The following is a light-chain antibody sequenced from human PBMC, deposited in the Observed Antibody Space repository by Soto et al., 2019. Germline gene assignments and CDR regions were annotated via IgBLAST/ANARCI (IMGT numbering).Light chain of an antibody. CDR3: LQDYNYPRT. J-gene: IGKJ4*01. CDR2: DVS. V-gene: IGKV1-5*01. CDR1: QSINNL. Sequence: DVQMTPSPSTLSASVGDRVTITCRASQSINNLLAWYQQKPGKAPKFLIYDVSTLESGVPSRFSGSGSGTEFTLTISSLQPEDFATYYCLQDYNYPRTFGGGTKVDIK.